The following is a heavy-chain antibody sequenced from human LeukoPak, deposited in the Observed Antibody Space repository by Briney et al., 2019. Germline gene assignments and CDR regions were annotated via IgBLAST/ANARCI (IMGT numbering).Heavy chain of an antibody. CDR2: ISSSSSYI. D-gene: IGHD3-10*01. CDR1: GFTFSSYR. CDR3: ARDAYYGSGSYDY. V-gene: IGHV3-21*01. J-gene: IGHJ4*02. Sequence: GGSLRLSCAASGFTFSSYRMTWVRQAPGKGLEWVSSISSSSSYIYYADSVKGRFTISRDNAKNSLYLQMNSLRAEDTAVYYCARDAYYGSGSYDYWGQGTLVTVSS.